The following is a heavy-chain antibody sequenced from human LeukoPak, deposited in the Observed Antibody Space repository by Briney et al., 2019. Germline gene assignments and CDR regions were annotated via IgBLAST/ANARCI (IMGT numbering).Heavy chain of an antibody. V-gene: IGHV3-30*03. D-gene: IGHD5-18*01. CDR2: ISYDGRNE. J-gene: IGHJ2*01. CDR3: ATDSPYSYADL. Sequence: SGGSLRLSCAASGFTFSSHGMHWVRQAPGKGLEWVAVISYDGRNEYYADSVKGRFTVSRDNSKNTLYLQMNSVRAEDTAVYYCATDSPYSYADLWGRGTLVIVSS. CDR1: GFTFSSHG.